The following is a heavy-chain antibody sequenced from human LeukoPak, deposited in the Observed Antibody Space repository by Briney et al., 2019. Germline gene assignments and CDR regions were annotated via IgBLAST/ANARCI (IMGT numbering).Heavy chain of an antibody. CDR3: TRRVSTTRWFDP. CDR2: IKSDGRTT. V-gene: IGHV3-74*01. D-gene: IGHD2-15*01. Sequence: GGALRLSCAASGFTFSSYWMHGVRQAGGKGLVWVSRIKSDGRTTNYADSVKGRFTISRDNAENPLYLQMTRLRVEDTAVYYCTRRVSTTRWFDPWGQGTLVTVSS. J-gene: IGHJ5*02. CDR1: GFTFSSYW.